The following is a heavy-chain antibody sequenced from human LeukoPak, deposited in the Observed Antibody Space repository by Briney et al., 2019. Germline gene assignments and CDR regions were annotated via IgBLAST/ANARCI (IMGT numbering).Heavy chain of an antibody. CDR3: ARDVATLSSGVDY. Sequence: PGGSLRLSCAASGFTFSSYSMNWVRQAPGEGVVWVSYISSSSSTIYYADSVKGRFTISRDNAKNSLYLQMNSLRAEDTAVYYCARDVATLSSGVDYWGQGTLVTVSS. V-gene: IGHV3-48*01. CDR2: ISSSSSTI. D-gene: IGHD3-10*01. CDR1: GFTFSSYS. J-gene: IGHJ4*02.